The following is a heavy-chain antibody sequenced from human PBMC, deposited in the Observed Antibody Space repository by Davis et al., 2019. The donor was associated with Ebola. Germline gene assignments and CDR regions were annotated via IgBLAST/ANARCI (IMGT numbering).Heavy chain of an antibody. Sequence: PGGSLRLSCAASGFTFSSYAMHWVRQAPGKGLEWVAVISYDGSNKYYADSVKGRFTISRDNSKNTLYLQMNSLRAEDTAVYYCARDSGRRTDYYYGMDVWGQGTTVTVSS. CDR2: ISYDGSNK. D-gene: IGHD3-10*01. CDR3: ARDSGRRTDYYYGMDV. J-gene: IGHJ6*02. V-gene: IGHV3-30-3*01. CDR1: GFTFSSYA.